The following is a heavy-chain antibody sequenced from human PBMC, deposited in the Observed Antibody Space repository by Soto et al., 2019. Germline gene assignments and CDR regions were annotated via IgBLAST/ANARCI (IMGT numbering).Heavy chain of an antibody. V-gene: IGHV1-18*01. CDR1: GYTFTSYG. CDR3: ARYYDILTGYFAWSNWFDP. D-gene: IGHD3-9*01. CDR2: ISAYNGNT. Sequence: ASVKISCKASGYTFTSYGISWVRQAPGQGLEWMGWISAYNGNTNYAQKLQGRVTMTTDTSTSTAYMELRSLRSDDTAVYYCARYYDILTGYFAWSNWFDPWGQGTLVTVSS. J-gene: IGHJ5*02.